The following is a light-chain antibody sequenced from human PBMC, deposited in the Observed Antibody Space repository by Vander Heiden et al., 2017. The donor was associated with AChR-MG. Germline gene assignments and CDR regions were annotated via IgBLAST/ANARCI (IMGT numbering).Light chain of an antibody. CDR2: KAS. J-gene: IGKJ1*01. V-gene: IGKV1-5*03. Sequence: DIQMTQPASTLSASVGDRVTITCRASQSISSWLAWYQRKPGRAPRFLIYKASTLESGVPSRFVGVGSGTEFTLTISSLQPDDFATYYCQQYNSYPTTFGQGTKVDIK. CDR3: QQYNSYPTT. CDR1: QSISSW.